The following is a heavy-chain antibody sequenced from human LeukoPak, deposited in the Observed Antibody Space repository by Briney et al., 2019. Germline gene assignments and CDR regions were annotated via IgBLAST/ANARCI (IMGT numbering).Heavy chain of an antibody. CDR3: ARDPQYYYDSSGYYYDYFYYYYYYMDV. V-gene: IGHV3-21*01. D-gene: IGHD3-22*01. J-gene: IGHJ6*03. Sequence: PGGSLRLSCAASGFTFSSYSMNWVRQAPGKGLEWVSSISSSSSYIYYVDSVKGRFTISRDNAKNSLYLQMNSLRAEDTAVYYCARDPQYYYDSSGYYYDYFYYYYYYMDVWGKGTTVTVSS. CDR1: GFTFSSYS. CDR2: ISSSSSYI.